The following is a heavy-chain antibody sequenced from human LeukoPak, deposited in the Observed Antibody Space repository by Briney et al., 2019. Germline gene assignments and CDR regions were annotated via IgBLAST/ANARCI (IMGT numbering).Heavy chain of an antibody. CDR2: INPSGGST. CDR1: GYTFTTYY. J-gene: IGHJ3*02. CDR3: ARGGRGEGTGTTRVAFDI. Sequence: ASVKVSCKAAGYTFTTYYMHWVRQAPGQGLEWMGTINPSGGSTSYAQKFQGRVTMARDTSTSTVYMELSSLRSEDTAVYYCARGGRGEGTGTTRVAFDIWGQGTMVTVSS. D-gene: IGHD1-1*01. V-gene: IGHV1-46*01.